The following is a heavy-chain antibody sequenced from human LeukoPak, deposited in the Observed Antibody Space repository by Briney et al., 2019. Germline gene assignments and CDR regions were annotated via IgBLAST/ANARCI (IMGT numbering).Heavy chain of an antibody. Sequence: SETLSLTCTVSGGSISSSSYYWGWIRQPPGKGLEWIGNIYYSGRTYYNPSLKSRVTISVDTSKNQFSLNLTSVTAADTAVYYCARRREGVTDAFDIWGQGTMVTVSS. D-gene: IGHD3-10*01. CDR1: GGSISSSSYY. J-gene: IGHJ3*02. CDR3: ARRREGVTDAFDI. CDR2: IYYSGRT. V-gene: IGHV4-39*01.